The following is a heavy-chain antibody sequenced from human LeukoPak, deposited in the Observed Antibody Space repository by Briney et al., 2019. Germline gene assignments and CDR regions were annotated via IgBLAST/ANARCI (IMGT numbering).Heavy chain of an antibody. V-gene: IGHV5-51*01. CDR3: ARYIHAFDI. Sequence: GGSLRLSCAASGFTFDDYGMSWVRQAPGKGLEWMGIIYPGDSDARYSPSFQGQVTMSADKSISTAYLQWSSLRASDTAMYYCARYIHAFDIWGQGTMVTVSS. D-gene: IGHD2-15*01. J-gene: IGHJ3*02. CDR2: IYPGDSDA. CDR1: GFTFDDYG.